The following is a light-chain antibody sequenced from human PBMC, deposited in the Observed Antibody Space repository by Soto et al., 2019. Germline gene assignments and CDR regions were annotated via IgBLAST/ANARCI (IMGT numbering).Light chain of an antibody. V-gene: IGLV1-44*01. J-gene: IGLJ2*01. CDR2: SNS. CDR3: AAWDDSLNGVV. Sequence: QSVLTQPPSVSGTPGQRFTISCSGSSSNIGANTVNWYQHLPGTVPKLLIYSNSQRPSGVPDRFSGSKSGTSASLAISGLQSEDEADFYCAAWDDSLNGVVFGGGTKLTVL. CDR1: SSNIGANT.